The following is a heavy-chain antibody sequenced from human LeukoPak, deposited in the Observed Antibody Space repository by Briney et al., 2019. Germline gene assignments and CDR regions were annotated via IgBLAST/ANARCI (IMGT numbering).Heavy chain of an antibody. CDR3: ARNRFGYYYGSGSRNWFDP. J-gene: IGHJ5*02. V-gene: IGHV1-8*01. D-gene: IGHD3-10*01. CDR1: GYAFTSYD. CDR2: MNPNSGNT. Sequence: ASVKVSCKASGYAFTSYDINWVRQATGQGLEWMGWMNPNSGNTGYAQKFQGRVTMTRNTSISTAYMELSSLRSEDTAVYYCARNRFGYYYGSGSRNWFDPWGQGTLVTVSS.